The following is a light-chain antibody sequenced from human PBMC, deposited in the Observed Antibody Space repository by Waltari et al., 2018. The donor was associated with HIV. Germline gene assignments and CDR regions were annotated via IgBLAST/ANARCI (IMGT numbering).Light chain of an antibody. CDR2: DVS. CDR3: SSYTSSSTAHVV. J-gene: IGLJ2*01. CDR1: SSDVGGYNY. Sequence: LTQPASVSGSPGQSITISCTGTSSDVGGYNYVSWYQQHPGKAPKLMIYDVSKRPSGVSNRFSGSKSGNTASLTISGLQAEDEADYYCSSYTSSSTAHVVFGGGTKLTVL. V-gene: IGLV2-14*01.